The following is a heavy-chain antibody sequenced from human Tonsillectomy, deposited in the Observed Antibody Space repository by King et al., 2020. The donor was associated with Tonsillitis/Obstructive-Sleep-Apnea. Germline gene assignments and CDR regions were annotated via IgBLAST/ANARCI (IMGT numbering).Heavy chain of an antibody. J-gene: IGHJ6*02. D-gene: IGHD3-10*01. Sequence: QLVQSGGGLVQPGGSLRLSCAASGFTFSSYATHWVRQAPGKGLEYVSAISSNGGSTYYANSVKGRFTISRDNSKNTLYLQMGSLRAEDMAVYYCARGGYYGSGSYYKNYYGMDVWGQGTTVTVSS. CDR3: ARGGYYGSGSYYKNYYGMDV. CDR1: GFTFSSYA. V-gene: IGHV3-64*01. CDR2: ISSNGGST.